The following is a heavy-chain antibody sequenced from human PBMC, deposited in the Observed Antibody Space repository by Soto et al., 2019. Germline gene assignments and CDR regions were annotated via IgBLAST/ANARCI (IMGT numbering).Heavy chain of an antibody. Sequence: QITLKESGPTLVKPTQTLTLTCSCSGFSISADGVGVGWIRQPPGKALEWLAILYWDNDKRYSPSLNSRLTITKDPSRNPVVLTMTNVDPVDTATYFCAHSRRRASCGGGNCYPFDSWGQGTLVTVSS. CDR2: LYWDNDK. V-gene: IGHV2-5*02. D-gene: IGHD2-15*01. CDR3: AHSRRRASCGGGNCYPFDS. J-gene: IGHJ4*02. CDR1: GFSISADGVG.